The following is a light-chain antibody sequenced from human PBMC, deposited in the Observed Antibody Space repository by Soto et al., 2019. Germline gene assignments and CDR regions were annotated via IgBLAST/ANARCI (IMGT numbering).Light chain of an antibody. Sequence: DIQTTQSPSSLSASVGDRVTITCRSSQSMSRYLNWYQQKPGKAPNLLIYATSKLRGGFPPRLSVDGSGTDFTLISRSLQPEAFATYYCQQSYVAPFTFGGGTRVEI. V-gene: IGKV1-39*01. CDR2: ATS. J-gene: IGKJ4*01. CDR3: QQSYVAPFT. CDR1: QSMSRY.